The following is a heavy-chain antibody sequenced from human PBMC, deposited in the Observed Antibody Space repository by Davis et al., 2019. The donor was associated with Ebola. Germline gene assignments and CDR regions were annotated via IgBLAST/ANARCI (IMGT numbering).Heavy chain of an antibody. CDR2: IYPDDSET. CDR1: GYSFTNYW. J-gene: IGHJ3*02. V-gene: IGHV5-51*01. D-gene: IGHD6-13*01. CDR3: ARSGSSSWGPFDI. Sequence: GESLKISCKGSGYSFTNYWIGWVRQMPGKGLEWMGNIYPDDSETKYSPSFQGQVTISADKSVNTAYLQWSSLKASDTAMYYCARSGSSSWGPFDIWGQGTMVTVSS.